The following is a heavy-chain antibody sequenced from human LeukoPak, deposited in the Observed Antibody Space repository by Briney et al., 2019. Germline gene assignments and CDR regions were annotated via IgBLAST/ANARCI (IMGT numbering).Heavy chain of an antibody. CDR2: IYSTGTT. D-gene: IGHD2-2*01. CDR1: GDSISSGGFY. Sequence: SETLSLTCSVSGDSISSGGFYWHWIRQHPEKGLEWIGYIYSTGTTYYNPSLTSRLTMSLDTSKNQFSLKVTSETAADTAVYFCARDRPDSTSPTTVGRFDPWGQGTLVTVSS. J-gene: IGHJ5*02. CDR3: ARDRPDSTSPTTVGRFDP. V-gene: IGHV4-31*03.